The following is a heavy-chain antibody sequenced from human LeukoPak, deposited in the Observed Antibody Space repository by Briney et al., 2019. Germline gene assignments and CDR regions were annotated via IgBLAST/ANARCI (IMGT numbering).Heavy chain of an antibody. CDR3: ARRDYGAIQTNWFDP. J-gene: IGHJ5*02. CDR1: GGSISSGGYS. CDR2: IYHSGST. Sequence: SETLSLTCAVSGGSISSGGYSWSWIRQPPGKGLEWIGYIYHSGSTYYNPSLKSRVTISVDTSKNQFSLKLSSVTAADTAVYYCARRDYGAIQTNWFDPWGQGTLVTVSS. V-gene: IGHV4-30-2*03. D-gene: IGHD4-17*01.